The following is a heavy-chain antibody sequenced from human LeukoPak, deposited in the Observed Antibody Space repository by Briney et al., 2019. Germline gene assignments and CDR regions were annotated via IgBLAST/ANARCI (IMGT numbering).Heavy chain of an antibody. Sequence: SETLSLTCTVSGGSISTYYWSWIRQPPGKGLEWIGYIFHSGSTHYNPSLKSRVPISGDTSKNQFSLKLTSVTAADTAVYYCARTLVDTYFDYWGQGTLVTVSS. V-gene: IGHV4-59*01. CDR2: IFHSGST. CDR3: ARTLVDTYFDY. J-gene: IGHJ4*02. D-gene: IGHD5-18*01. CDR1: GGSISTYY.